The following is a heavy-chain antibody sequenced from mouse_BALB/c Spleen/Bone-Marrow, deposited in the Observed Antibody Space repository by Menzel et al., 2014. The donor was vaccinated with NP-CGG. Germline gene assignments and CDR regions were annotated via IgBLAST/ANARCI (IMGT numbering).Heavy chain of an antibody. J-gene: IGHJ4*01. CDR3: ARGDYYRSVMDY. CDR1: GYTFTTYF. Sequence: VQLQQSGPELVKPGASMRISCKASGYTFTTYFIHWVKQRPGQGLEWIGWIYPGNINIKYNENFKDKVTLTADKPSNTAHLQFSSLTSEDSAVYFCARGDYYRSVMDYWGQGTSVTVSS. V-gene: IGHV1S56*01. D-gene: IGHD2-14*01. CDR2: IYPGNINI.